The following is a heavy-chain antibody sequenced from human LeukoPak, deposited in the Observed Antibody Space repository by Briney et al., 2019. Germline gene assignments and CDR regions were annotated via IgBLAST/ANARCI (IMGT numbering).Heavy chain of an antibody. CDR1: GDSVSSNSAA. D-gene: IGHD6-19*01. CDR2: TYYRSKWYN. Sequence: SQTLSLTCAISGDSVSSNSAAWNWIRQSPSRGLEWLGRTYYRSKWYNDYAVSVKSRITINPDTSKNQFSLQLNSVTPEDTAVYYCARDTGGRYSSGWTRWDYYYYGMDVWAKGPRSPSP. V-gene: IGHV6-1*01. J-gene: IGHJ6*02. CDR3: ARDTGGRYSSGWTRWDYYYYGMDV.